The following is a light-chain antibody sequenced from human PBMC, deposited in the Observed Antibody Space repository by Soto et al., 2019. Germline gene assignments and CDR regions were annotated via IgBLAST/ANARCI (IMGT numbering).Light chain of an antibody. V-gene: IGLV2-23*02. Sequence: QSALTQPASVSGSPGQSITISCTGTSSDVGSYNLVSWYQQHPGKAPKLMIYEVSKRPSGVSNRFSGSKSGNTDSLTISGLQAEDEADYYCCSYAGSSTLYVFGTGTKVTVL. CDR2: EVS. CDR1: SSDVGSYNL. J-gene: IGLJ1*01. CDR3: CSYAGSSTLYV.